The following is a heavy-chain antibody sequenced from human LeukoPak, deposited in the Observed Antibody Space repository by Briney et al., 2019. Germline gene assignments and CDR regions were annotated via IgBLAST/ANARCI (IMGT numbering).Heavy chain of an antibody. J-gene: IGHJ5*02. V-gene: IGHV3-74*01. CDR3: ARSMDTVMANWFDP. D-gene: IGHD5-18*01. Sequence: GGSLRLSCAAFGFTLSSYWMHWVRQAPGKGLVWVSRIKSDGSSTTYADSVKGRFTISRDNAKNTLYLQMNSLRAEDTAVYYCARSMDTVMANWFDPWGQGTLVTVSS. CDR2: IKSDGSST. CDR1: GFTLSSYW.